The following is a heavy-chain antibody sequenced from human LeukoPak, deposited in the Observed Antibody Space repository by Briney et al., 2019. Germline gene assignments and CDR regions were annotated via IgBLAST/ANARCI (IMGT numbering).Heavy chain of an antibody. Sequence: SETLSLTCSVSTDSTNTYYWSWIRQSPCKGLEWIGHIYHSGSTDYNPSFMSRVTVSIDMSKTEFYLKLTSVTVAATAMYYCVRLRWELLAPYFDHWGQGAFVIVSS. CDR3: VRLRWELLAPYFDH. CDR1: TDSTNTYY. CDR2: IYHSGST. J-gene: IGHJ4*02. D-gene: IGHD2-15*01. V-gene: IGHV4-59*01.